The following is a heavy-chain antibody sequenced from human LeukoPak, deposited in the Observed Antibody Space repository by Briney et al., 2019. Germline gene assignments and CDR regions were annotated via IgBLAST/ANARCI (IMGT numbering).Heavy chain of an antibody. J-gene: IGHJ2*01. CDR1: GFTFSSYG. V-gene: IGHV3-23*01. CDR2: ISGSGGST. CDR3: AKDRTVGASYWYFDL. D-gene: IGHD1-26*01. Sequence: PGGSLRLSCAASGFTFSSYGMHWVRQAPDKGLEWVSAISGSGGSTYYADSVKGRFTISRDNSKNTLYLQMNSLRAEDTAVYYCAKDRTVGASYWYFDLWGRGTLVTVSS.